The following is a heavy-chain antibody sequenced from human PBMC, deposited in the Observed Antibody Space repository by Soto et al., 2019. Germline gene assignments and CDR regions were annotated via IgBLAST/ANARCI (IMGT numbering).Heavy chain of an antibody. CDR3: AKDSGDYDHDAFDI. J-gene: IGHJ3*02. CDR2: ISWNSGSI. V-gene: IGHV3-9*01. D-gene: IGHD4-17*01. CDR1: GFTFDDYA. Sequence: EVQLVESGGGLVQPGRSLRLSCAASGFTFDDYAMHWVRQAPGKGLEWVSGISWNSGSIGYADSVKGRLTISRDNAKNSLYLQMNSLRAEDTALYYCAKDSGDYDHDAFDIWGQGTMVTVSS.